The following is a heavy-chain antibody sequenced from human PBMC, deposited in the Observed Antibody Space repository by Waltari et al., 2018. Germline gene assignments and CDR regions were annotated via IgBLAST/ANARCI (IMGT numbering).Heavy chain of an antibody. D-gene: IGHD3-10*01. J-gene: IGHJ6*02. Sequence: EVQLLESGGGLVQPGGSLRLSCAASGFTFSSYAMSWVRQAPGEGLEWVSAISGSGGSTYYADSVKGRFTISRDNSKNTLYLQMNSLRAEDTAVYYCAKGIELLYYYGMDVWGQGTTVTVSS. CDR2: ISGSGGST. V-gene: IGHV3-23*01. CDR1: GFTFSSYA. CDR3: AKGIELLYYYGMDV.